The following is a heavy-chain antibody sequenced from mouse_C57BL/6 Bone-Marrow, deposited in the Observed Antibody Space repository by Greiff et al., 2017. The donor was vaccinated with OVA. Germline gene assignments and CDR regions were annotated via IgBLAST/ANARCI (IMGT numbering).Heavy chain of an antibody. CDR3: ARSEYYGSSEAFGY. CDR1: GYTFTSYW. CDR2: IHPNSGST. Sequence: QVQLQQPGAELVKPGASVKLSCKASGYTFTSYWMHWVKQRPGQGLEWIGMIHPNSGSTNYNEKFKSKATLTVDKSSSTAYMQLSSLTSEDSAVYYCARSEYYGSSEAFGYWGQGTTLTVSS. D-gene: IGHD1-1*01. V-gene: IGHV1-64*01. J-gene: IGHJ2*01.